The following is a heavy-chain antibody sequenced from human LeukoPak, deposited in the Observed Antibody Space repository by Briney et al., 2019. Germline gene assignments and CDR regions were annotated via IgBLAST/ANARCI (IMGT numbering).Heavy chain of an antibody. V-gene: IGHV3-30-3*01. J-gene: IGHJ4*02. CDR2: ISYDGSNK. CDR3: ARGKGSGYDLWNRSWYFDY. D-gene: IGHD5-12*01. CDR1: GFTFSSYA. Sequence: PGRSLRLSCAASGFTFSSYAMHWVRQAPGKGLEWVAVISYDGSNKYYADSVKGRFTISRDNSKNTLYLQMNSLRAEDTAVYYCARGKGSGYDLWNRSWYFDYWGQGTLVTVSS.